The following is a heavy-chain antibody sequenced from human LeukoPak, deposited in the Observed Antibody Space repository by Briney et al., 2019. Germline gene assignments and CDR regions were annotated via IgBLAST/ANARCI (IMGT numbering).Heavy chain of an antibody. CDR2: ITASTGRT. D-gene: IGHD3-16*02. J-gene: IGHJ4*02. Sequence: GGSLRLSCAASGFTVSSNSMNWVRQAPGKGLEWVSSITASTGRTYYADSVKGRFTISRDNSKNTLYLQMNSLRAEDTAIYYCAKDVSETYDGWGSYRSDSWGQGDLVTVSS. CDR1: GFTVSSNS. CDR3: AKDVSETYDGWGSYRSDS. V-gene: IGHV3-23*01.